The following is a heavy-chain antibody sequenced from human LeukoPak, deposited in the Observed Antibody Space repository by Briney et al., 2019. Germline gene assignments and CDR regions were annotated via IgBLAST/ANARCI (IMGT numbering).Heavy chain of an antibody. V-gene: IGHV1-69*05. CDR3: ARGYCSSTSCYKAFYYYYMDV. Sequence: SVKVSCKASGGTFSSYAISWVRQAPGQGLEWMGGIIPIFGTANYAQKFQGRVTITTDESTSTAYMELSSLRSEDTAVYYCARGYCSSTSCYKAFYYYYMDVWGKGTTVTVSS. CDR1: GGTFSSYA. J-gene: IGHJ6*03. D-gene: IGHD2-2*02. CDR2: IIPIFGTA.